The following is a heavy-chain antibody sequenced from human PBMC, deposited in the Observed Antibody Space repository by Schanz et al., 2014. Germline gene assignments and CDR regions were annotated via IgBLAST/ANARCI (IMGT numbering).Heavy chain of an antibody. CDR3: ARVHHYDPSGWGYFDY. Sequence: VQLVESGGGLVQPGGSLRLSCAASGFTFRDYYMSWIRQAPGKGLEWVSDISSGSSYANYADSVKGRFTISRDNAKNSLYLQMNSLRAEDTAVYYCARVHHYDPSGWGYFDYWGQGALVTVSS. CDR1: GFTFRDYY. J-gene: IGHJ4*02. CDR2: ISSGSSYA. V-gene: IGHV3-11*06. D-gene: IGHD3-22*01.